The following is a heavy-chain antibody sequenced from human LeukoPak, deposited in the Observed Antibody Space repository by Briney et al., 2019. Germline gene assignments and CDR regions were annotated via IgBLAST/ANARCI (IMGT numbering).Heavy chain of an antibody. V-gene: IGHV4-34*01. CDR2: INHSGST. D-gene: IGHD3-10*01. CDR3: ARGVLLWFGELKGAFDI. J-gene: IGHJ3*02. CDR1: GGSFSGYY. Sequence: PSETLSLTCAVYGGSFSGYYWSWIRQPPGKGLEWIGEINHSGSTNYNPSLKSRVTISVDTSKNQFSLKLSSVTAADTAVYYCARGVLLWFGELKGAFDIWGQGTMVTVSS.